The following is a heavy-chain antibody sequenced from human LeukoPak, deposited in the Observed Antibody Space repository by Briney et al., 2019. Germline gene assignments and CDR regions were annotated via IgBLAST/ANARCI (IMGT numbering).Heavy chain of an antibody. CDR1: GFTFSSYA. CDR3: AKAVHSSSSPSDY. J-gene: IGHJ4*02. Sequence: GGSLRLSCAASGFTFSSYAMSWVRQAPGKGLEWVSAISGSGGSTYYADSVKGRFTTSRDNSKNTLYLQMNSLRAEDTAVYYCAKAVHSSSSPSDYWGQGTLVTVSS. V-gene: IGHV3-23*01. D-gene: IGHD6-13*01. CDR2: ISGSGGST.